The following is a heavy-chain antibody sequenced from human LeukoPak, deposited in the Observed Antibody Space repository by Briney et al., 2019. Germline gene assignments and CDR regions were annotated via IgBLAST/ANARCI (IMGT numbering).Heavy chain of an antibody. CDR1: GYTFTSCG. CDR3: ATGGPWDLLKY. Sequence: ASVKVSCKASGYTFTSCGIGWVRQAPGQGLEWMGWISAYNGNTNYAQKLQGRVTMTEDRPTDTAYMELSSLRSEDTAVYYCATGGPWDLLKYWGQGTLVTVSS. CDR2: ISAYNGNT. V-gene: IGHV1-18*01. D-gene: IGHD3-9*01. J-gene: IGHJ4*02.